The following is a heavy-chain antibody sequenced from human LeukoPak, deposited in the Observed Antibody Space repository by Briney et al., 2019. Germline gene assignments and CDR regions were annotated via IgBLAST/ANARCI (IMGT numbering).Heavy chain of an antibody. Sequence: ASVKASCKASGYTFTSYDINWVRQATGQGLEWMGWMNPNSGNTGYAQKFQGRVTMTRNTSISTAYMELSSLRSEDTAVYYCARGSVVTPDDAFDIWGQGTMVTVSS. CDR1: GYTFTSYD. CDR2: MNPNSGNT. V-gene: IGHV1-8*01. J-gene: IGHJ3*02. CDR3: ARGSVVTPDDAFDI. D-gene: IGHD4-23*01.